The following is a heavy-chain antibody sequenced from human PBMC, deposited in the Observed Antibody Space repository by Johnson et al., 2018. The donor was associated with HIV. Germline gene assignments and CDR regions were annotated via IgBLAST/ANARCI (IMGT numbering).Heavy chain of an antibody. J-gene: IGHJ3*02. V-gene: IGHV3-15*01. CDR2: IKRKIEGETT. D-gene: IGHD3-16*02. CDR3: TTAIVIDAFDI. CDR1: GFTFSNVW. Sequence: VQLVESGGGLVKPGGSLRLSCAASGFTFSNVWMTWVRQAPGKGLEWVGRIKRKIEGETTDYAAPVKGRFTISRDDSKNTLYLQINSLTTEDTAVYYCTTAIVIDAFDIWGQGTMVTVSS.